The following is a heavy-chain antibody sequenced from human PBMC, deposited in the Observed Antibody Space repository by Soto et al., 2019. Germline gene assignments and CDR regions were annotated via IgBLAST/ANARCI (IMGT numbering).Heavy chain of an antibody. CDR1: GGSVSSYY. Sequence: SETLSLTCTVSGGSVSSYYWCWLRQSPWKGLEWIGYIYYSGSTKYKPSLKSRFTISVDTSKNQCSLKVSSATAADTAVYYLARHSILNSALPYFDTWALEDLLPISS. V-gene: IGHV4-59*08. J-gene: IGHJ5*02. CDR2: IYYSGST. D-gene: IGHD2-21*01. CDR3: ARHSILNSALPYFDT.